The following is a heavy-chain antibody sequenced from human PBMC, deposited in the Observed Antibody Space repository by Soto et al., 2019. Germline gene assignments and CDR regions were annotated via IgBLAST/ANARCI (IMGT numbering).Heavy chain of an antibody. J-gene: IGHJ6*02. Sequence: EVQLLESGGGLVQPGGSLRLSCAASGFTFSSYAMSWVRQAPGKGLEWVSAISGSGGSTYYADSVKGRFTISRDNSKNTLYLQMTSLRAEDTAVYDCATAVGPSGSFYYGMDVWGQGTTVTVSS. CDR2: ISGSGGST. D-gene: IGHD5-12*01. V-gene: IGHV3-23*01. CDR1: GFTFSSYA. CDR3: ATAVGPSGSFYYGMDV.